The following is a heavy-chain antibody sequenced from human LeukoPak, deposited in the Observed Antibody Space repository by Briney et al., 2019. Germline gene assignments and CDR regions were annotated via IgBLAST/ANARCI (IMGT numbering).Heavy chain of an antibody. J-gene: IGHJ4*02. CDR3: ASTMYGSALRY. CDR1: GGSISSGGYY. Sequence: KTAETLSLTCTVPGGSISSGGYYWSWIRQPPGKGLEWIGEIYHSGSTNYNPSLKSRVTISVDKSKNQFSLKLSSVTAADTAVYYCASTMYGSALRYWGQGTLVTVSS. D-gene: IGHD3-10*01. V-gene: IGHV4-30-2*01. CDR2: IYHSGST.